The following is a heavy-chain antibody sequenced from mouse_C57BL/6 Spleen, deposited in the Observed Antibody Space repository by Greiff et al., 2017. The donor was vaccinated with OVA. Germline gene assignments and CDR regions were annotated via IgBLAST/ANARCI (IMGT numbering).Heavy chain of an antibody. CDR1: GIDFSRYW. V-gene: IGHV4-1*01. CDR3: ARQPYGSSSWFAY. J-gene: IGHJ3*01. D-gene: IGHD1-1*01. Sequence: EVKLMESGGGLVQPGGSLKLSCAASGIDFSRYWMSWVRRAPGKGLEWIGEINPDSSTINYAPSLKDKFIISRDNAKNTLYMQMSNLRSEDTAVYYGARQPYGSSSWFAYWGQGTLVTVSA. CDR2: INPDSSTI.